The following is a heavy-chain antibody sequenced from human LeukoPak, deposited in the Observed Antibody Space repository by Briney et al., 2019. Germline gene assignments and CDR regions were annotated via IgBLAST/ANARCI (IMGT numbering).Heavy chain of an antibody. J-gene: IGHJ5*02. Sequence: GASVKVSCKASGYTFTGYYMHWVRQAPGQGLEWMGWINPNSGGTNYAQKFQGRVTMTRDTSISTAYMELSSLRSEDTAVYYCATNGVAGNVGSWFDPWGQGTLVTVSS. CDR3: ATNGVAGNVGSWFDP. V-gene: IGHV1-2*02. CDR2: INPNSGGT. D-gene: IGHD6-19*01. CDR1: GYTFTGYY.